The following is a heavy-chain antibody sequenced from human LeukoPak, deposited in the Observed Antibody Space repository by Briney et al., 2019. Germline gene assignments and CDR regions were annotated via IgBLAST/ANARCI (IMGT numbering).Heavy chain of an antibody. V-gene: IGHV3-11*05. CDR1: GFTFSDYY. CDR2: ISDSSTYS. D-gene: IGHD6-19*01. Sequence: SGGSLRLSCAASGFTFSDYYMSWVRQAPGKGLEWVSYISDSSTYSKYADSVKGRFTISRDNAKNSLYLQMNSLRAEDTAVYYCARASIAVAATLYYFDYWGQGTLVTVSS. J-gene: IGHJ4*02. CDR3: ARASIAVAATLYYFDY.